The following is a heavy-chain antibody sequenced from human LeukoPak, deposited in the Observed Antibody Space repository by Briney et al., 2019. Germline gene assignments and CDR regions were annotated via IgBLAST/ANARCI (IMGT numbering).Heavy chain of an antibody. CDR1: GYSFTSYW. J-gene: IGHJ3*02. V-gene: IGHV5-51*01. CDR3: ARQERVVAYDAFDI. D-gene: IGHD2-15*01. CDR2: IYPGDSDT. Sequence: GESLKISCRGCGYSFTSYWIGWARQMPGKGLERMVLIYPGDSDTRRSPSLQGQVTISADKSISTAYLQWSSLKASDTAMYYCARQERVVAYDAFDIWGQGTMVTVSS.